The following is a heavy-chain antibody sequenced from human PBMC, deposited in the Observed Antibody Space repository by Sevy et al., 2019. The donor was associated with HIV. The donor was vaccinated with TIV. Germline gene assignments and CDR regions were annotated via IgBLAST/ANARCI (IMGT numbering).Heavy chain of an antibody. CDR2: VSHSGNT. CDR1: GDSINTYY. Sequence: SETLSLTCTVSGDSINTYYWSWIRQPPGKGLEWIGYVSHSGNTNYNPSLKSRVSMSLDTSRNQFSLKVKSVTAADTAVYYCARLRWDLVVVPGATPGCYFDYWGQGNLVTVSS. CDR3: ARLRWDLVVVPGATPGCYFDY. J-gene: IGHJ4*02. V-gene: IGHV4-59*08. D-gene: IGHD2-2*01.